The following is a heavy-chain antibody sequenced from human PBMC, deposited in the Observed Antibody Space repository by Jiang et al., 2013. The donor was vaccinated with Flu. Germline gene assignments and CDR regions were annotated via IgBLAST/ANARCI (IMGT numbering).Heavy chain of an antibody. J-gene: IGHJ4*02. CDR3: ARVSPTATGFEF. V-gene: IGHV6-1*01. Sequence: NDYAESVKSRITVNADTSKNQFYLHLNSVIPEDTAVYFCARVSPTATGFEFWGQGTLVTVSS. CDR2: N. D-gene: IGHD1-14*01.